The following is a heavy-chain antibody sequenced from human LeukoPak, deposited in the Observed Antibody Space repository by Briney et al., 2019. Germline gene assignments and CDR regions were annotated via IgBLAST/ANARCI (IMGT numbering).Heavy chain of an antibody. CDR3: ARVSNKYSSSFLNDY. CDR1: GGTFSSYA. J-gene: IGHJ4*02. Sequence: SVKVSCKASGGTFSSYAISWVRQAPGQGLEWMGRIIPILGIANYAQKFQGRVTITADKSTSTAYMELSSLRSEDTAVYYCARVSNKYSSSFLNDYWGQGTLVTVSS. CDR2: IIPILGIA. V-gene: IGHV1-69*04. D-gene: IGHD6-6*01.